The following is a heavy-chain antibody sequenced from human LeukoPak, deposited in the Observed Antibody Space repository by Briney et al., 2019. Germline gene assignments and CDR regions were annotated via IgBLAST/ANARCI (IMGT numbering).Heavy chain of an antibody. CDR3: AKSDHRGDGFNYDY. V-gene: IGHV3-43*01. D-gene: IGHD5-24*01. CDR2: ISWDGGVT. Sequence: GGSLRLSCAASGFTFDDHTMHWVRQAPGKGLEWVSLISWDGGVTKYAGSVKGRFTISRDNTKKSLYLQMNSLRTEDTALYYCAKSDHRGDGFNYDYWGQGTLVTVSS. CDR1: GFTFDDHT. J-gene: IGHJ4*02.